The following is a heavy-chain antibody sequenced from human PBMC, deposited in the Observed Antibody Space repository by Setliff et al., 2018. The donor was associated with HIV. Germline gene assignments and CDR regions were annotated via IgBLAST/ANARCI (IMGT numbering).Heavy chain of an antibody. V-gene: IGHV3-15*01. CDR2: IKTESDGGAI. CDR3: TREIRDGYPRSSN. CDR1: GFTFNKAW. J-gene: IGHJ4*02. Sequence: PGGSLRLSCAASGFTFNKAWMNWVRQAPGEGLEWVGRIKTESDGGAIDYAAPVKGRFTISRDDSKNTLYLQMNSLNIEDTAVYFCTREIRDGYPRSSNWGQGTLVTVSS. D-gene: IGHD3-10*01.